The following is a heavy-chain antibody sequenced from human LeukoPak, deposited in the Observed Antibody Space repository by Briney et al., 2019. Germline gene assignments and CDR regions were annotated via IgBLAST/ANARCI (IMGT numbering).Heavy chain of an antibody. CDR1: GGSISSYY. J-gene: IGHJ6*03. V-gene: IGHV4-59*01. Sequence: SETLSLTCTVSGGSISSYYWSWIRQPPGRGLEWIGYIYYSGGTNYNPSLKSRVTISVDTSKNQFSLKLSSVTAADTAVYYCARGYYYYYMDVWAKGPRSPSP. CDR3: ARGYYYYYMDV. CDR2: IYYSGGT.